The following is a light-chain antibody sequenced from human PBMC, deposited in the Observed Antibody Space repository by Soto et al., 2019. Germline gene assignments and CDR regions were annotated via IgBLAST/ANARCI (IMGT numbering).Light chain of an antibody. CDR3: QSYDNSLSAWV. J-gene: IGLJ3*02. CDR1: SSNIWAGYD. CDR2: GNN. Sequence: QSVLTQPPSVSGAPGQRVTISCTGSSSNIWAGYDVHWYQQLPGTAPKLLIYGNNNRPSGVPDRFSGSKSGTSASLAITGLQAEDEGDYYCQSYDNSLSAWVFGGGTKLTVL. V-gene: IGLV1-40*01.